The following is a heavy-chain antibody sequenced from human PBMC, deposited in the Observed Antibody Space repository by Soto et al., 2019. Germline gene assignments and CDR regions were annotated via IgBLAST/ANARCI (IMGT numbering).Heavy chain of an antibody. CDR1: GDSIKTETW. V-gene: IGHV4-4*02. CDR2: IKHSGDA. J-gene: IGHJ5*01. CDR3: ARDGRLHWFEA. Sequence: QVHLQESGPGLVKPSETLSLTCAVSGDSIKTETWWSWLRQLLGAVLEWIGEIKHSGDANANPPLRNRVSMPVDTTKNQFLNNLRSVSAANPAVYFCARDGRLHWFEAWGQGTLVTVSS.